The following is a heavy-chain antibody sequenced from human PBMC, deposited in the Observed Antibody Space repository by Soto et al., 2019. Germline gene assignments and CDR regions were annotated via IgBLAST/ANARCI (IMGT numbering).Heavy chain of an antibody. CDR2: ISGSGGST. CDR3: AKHHGGVLSHFHS. Sequence: EVQLLESGGNLVQPGGSLRLSCAASGFTFSSYALTWVRQAPGKGLEWISGISGSGGSTYYADFVKGRFTISRDNSMHTLYRQMDSLIAEDTAIYYCAKHHGGVLSHFHSWGQGTPVTVSS. D-gene: IGHD3-10*01. V-gene: IGHV3-23*01. J-gene: IGHJ4*02. CDR1: GFTFSSYA.